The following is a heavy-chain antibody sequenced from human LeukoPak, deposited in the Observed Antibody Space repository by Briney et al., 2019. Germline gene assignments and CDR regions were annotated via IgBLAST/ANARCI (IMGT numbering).Heavy chain of an antibody. D-gene: IGHD1-26*01. Sequence: GGSLRLSCAASGFTFSIYPMHWVRQAPGKGLEWVAVISYDGSNKYYADSVKGRFTISRDNSKNTLYLQMNSLRAEDTAVYYCARSGSSPYFDYWGQGTLVTVSS. CDR1: GFTFSIYP. CDR2: ISYDGSNK. CDR3: ARSGSSPYFDY. V-gene: IGHV3-30-3*01. J-gene: IGHJ4*02.